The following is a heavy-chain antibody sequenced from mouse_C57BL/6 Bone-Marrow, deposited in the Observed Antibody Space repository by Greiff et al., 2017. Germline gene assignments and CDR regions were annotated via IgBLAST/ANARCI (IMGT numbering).Heavy chain of an antibody. Sequence: EVQLQQSGPELVKPGASVKISCKASGYTFTDYYMNWVKQSHGKSLEWIGDINPNNGGTSYNQQFKGKAPLTVDKSSSTAYMELRSLTSEASAVYYCGLWDFDVWGTGTTVTVSS. J-gene: IGHJ1*03. CDR3: GLWDFDV. CDR1: GYTFTDYY. V-gene: IGHV1-26*01. CDR2: INPNNGGT.